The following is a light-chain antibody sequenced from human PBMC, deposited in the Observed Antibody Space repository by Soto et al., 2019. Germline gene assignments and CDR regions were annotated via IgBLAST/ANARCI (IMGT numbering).Light chain of an antibody. J-gene: IGLJ2*01. V-gene: IGLV2-11*01. Sequence: QSALTQPRSVSGSPGQSVTISCTGTSSDVGLYNYVSWYQHHPGKAPKLMIYDVSKWPSGVPDRFSGSKSGSTASLTISGLQAEDEADYYCCSYAGSYTLVFGGGTKLTVL. CDR1: SSDVGLYNY. CDR3: CSYAGSYTLV. CDR2: DVS.